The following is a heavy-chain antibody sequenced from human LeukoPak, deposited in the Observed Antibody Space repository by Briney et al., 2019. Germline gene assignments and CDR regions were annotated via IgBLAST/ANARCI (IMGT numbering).Heavy chain of an antibody. CDR3: ARDSWGRGGTIDY. D-gene: IGHD2-15*01. V-gene: IGHV4-59*01. J-gene: IGHJ4*02. CDR2: IYYSGST. CDR1: GGSISSYY. Sequence: PSETLCLTCTVSGGSISSYYWSWIRQPPGKGLEWIGYIYYSGSTNYNPSLKSRVTTSVDTSTKQFSLKLSSVTAADTVLYYCARDSWGRGGTIDYWGQGTLATVSS.